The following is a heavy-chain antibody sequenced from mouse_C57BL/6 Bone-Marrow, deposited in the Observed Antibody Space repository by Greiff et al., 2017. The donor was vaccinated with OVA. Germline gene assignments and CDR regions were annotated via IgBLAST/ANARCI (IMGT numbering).Heavy chain of an antibody. J-gene: IGHJ4*01. Sequence: QVQLQQSGAELVRPGTSVKMSCKASGYTFTNYWIGWAKQRPGHGLEWIGDIYPGGGYTNYNEKFKGKATLTADKSSSTAYMQFSSLTSEDTAVYYCTTLPYGSSFYNAMDYWGQGTSVTVSS. V-gene: IGHV1-63*01. CDR2: IYPGGGYT. CDR1: GYTFTNYW. D-gene: IGHD1-1*01. CDR3: TTLPYGSSFYNAMDY.